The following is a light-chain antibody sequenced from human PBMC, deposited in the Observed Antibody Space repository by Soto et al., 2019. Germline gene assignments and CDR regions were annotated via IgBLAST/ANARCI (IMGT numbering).Light chain of an antibody. J-gene: IGKJ3*01. V-gene: IGKV4-1*01. CDR2: WAS. CDR1: QSVLRSSNNKNS. Sequence: DIVMTQSPDSLAVSLGERATINCKSSQSVLRSSNNKNSLAWYQQKPGQPPKLLIYWASTRESGVPDRFSASGSGTDFTLTISSLQPEDVALYYCQQYDVPPFTFGPGTTVDIK. CDR3: QQYDVPPFT.